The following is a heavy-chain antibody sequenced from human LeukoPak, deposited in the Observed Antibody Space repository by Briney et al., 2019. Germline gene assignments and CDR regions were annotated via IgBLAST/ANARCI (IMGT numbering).Heavy chain of an antibody. CDR2: ISYDGSNK. V-gene: IGHV3-30-3*01. J-gene: IGHJ4*02. D-gene: IGHD3/OR15-3a*01. CDR1: GFTFSSFA. CDR3: ARDKGVGQLIFAGEGYFDY. Sequence: GGSLRLSCAASGFTFSSFAVHWVRQAPGKGLEWVAVISYDGSNKYYADSVKGRFTISRDNSKNTLYLQMNSLRAEDTAVYYCARDKGVGQLIFAGEGYFDYWGQGTLVTVSS.